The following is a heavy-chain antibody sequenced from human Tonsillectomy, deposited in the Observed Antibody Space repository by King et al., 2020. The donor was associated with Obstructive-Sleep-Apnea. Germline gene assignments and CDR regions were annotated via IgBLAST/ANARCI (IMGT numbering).Heavy chain of an antibody. V-gene: IGHV3-30*02. J-gene: IGHJ4*02. CDR1: GFTFSSYG. CDR2: IRYDGSNK. Sequence: QVQLVESGGGVVQPGGSLRRSCAASGFTFSSYGMHWVRQAPGKGLEWVTFIRYDGSNKYYADSVKGRFTISRDLSKSTLYLQMNSLRAEETAVYYCAKDPPEPDVLLWFGETYFDYWGQGTLVTVSS. D-gene: IGHD3-10*01. CDR3: AKDPPEPDVLLWFGETYFDY.